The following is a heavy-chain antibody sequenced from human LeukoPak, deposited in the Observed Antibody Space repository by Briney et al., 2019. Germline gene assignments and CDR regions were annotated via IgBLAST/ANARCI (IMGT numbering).Heavy chain of an antibody. Sequence: ASVKVSCKASGYTFTSYDINWVRQATGQGLEWMGWMNPNSGNTGYAQKFQGRVTMTRNTSISTAYMELSSLRSEDTAVYYCARVGGYSYGPSKNDDYWGQGTLVTVSS. J-gene: IGHJ4*02. CDR2: MNPNSGNT. V-gene: IGHV1-8*01. CDR3: ARVGGYSYGPSKNDDY. D-gene: IGHD5-18*01. CDR1: GYTFTSYD.